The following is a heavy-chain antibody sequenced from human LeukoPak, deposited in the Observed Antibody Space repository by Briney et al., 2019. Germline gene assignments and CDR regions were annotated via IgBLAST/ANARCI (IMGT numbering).Heavy chain of an antibody. D-gene: IGHD1-1*01. V-gene: IGHV3-21*01. CDR3: ARDQSGLERRPGYSWFDP. CDR1: GFTFSSYS. CDR2: ISSSSSYI. J-gene: IGHJ5*02. Sequence: GGSLRLSCAASGFTFSSYSMNWVRQAPGKGLEWVSSISSSSSYIYYADSVKGRFTISRDNAKNSLYLQMNSLRAEDTAVYYCARDQSGLERRPGYSWFDPWGQGTLVTVSS.